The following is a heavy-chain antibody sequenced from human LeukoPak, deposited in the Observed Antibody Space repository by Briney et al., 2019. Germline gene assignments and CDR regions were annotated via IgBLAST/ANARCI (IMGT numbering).Heavy chain of an antibody. D-gene: IGHD3-10*01. CDR3: ARDQFGSGRLDY. Sequence: GGSLRLSCAASGVTVSSNYMSWVRQAPGKGLEWVSVIYSGGSTYYADSVKGRFTISRDNSKNTLDLQMNSLSDEDTAVYYCARDQFGSGRLDYWGQGTMVSVSS. J-gene: IGHJ4*02. CDR1: GVTVSSNY. V-gene: IGHV3-53*01. CDR2: IYSGGST.